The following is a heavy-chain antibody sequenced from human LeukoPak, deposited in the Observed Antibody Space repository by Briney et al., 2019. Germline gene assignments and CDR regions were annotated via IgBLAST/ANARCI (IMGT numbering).Heavy chain of an antibody. V-gene: IGHV3-11*04. D-gene: IGHD3-22*01. CDR2: ISSSGSTI. Sequence: GGSLRLSCAASGFTFSDYYMSWIRQAPGKGLEWVSYISSSGSTIYYADSVKGRFTISRDNAKNSLYLQMNSLRAEDTAVYYCASNYAYHYDSSGYYTTWGQGTLVTVSS. CDR3: ASNYAYHYDSSGYYTT. J-gene: IGHJ5*02. CDR1: GFTFSDYY.